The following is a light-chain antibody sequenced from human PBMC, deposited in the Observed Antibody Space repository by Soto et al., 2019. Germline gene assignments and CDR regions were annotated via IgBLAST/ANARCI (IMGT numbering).Light chain of an antibody. CDR2: DAS. V-gene: IGKV3-11*01. CDR1: QSVSSY. Sequence: EIVLTQSPATLSLSPGERATLSCRASQSVSSYLAWYQQKPGQAPRLLIYDASNRATGIPARFSGSGSGTDFTLTISSLEHEDFAVYYCQQRSNWHSLTFGGGTKVDIK. CDR3: QQRSNWHSLT. J-gene: IGKJ4*01.